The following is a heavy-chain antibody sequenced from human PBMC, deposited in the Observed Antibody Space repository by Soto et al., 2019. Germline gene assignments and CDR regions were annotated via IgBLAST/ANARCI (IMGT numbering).Heavy chain of an antibody. J-gene: IGHJ4*02. CDR1: GYTFTSYV. Sequence: SVKVSLNASGYTFTSYVISLVRHSPGQGLEWMGWISAYNGNTNYAQKLQDRVTFTRDTSTTTAHMELSSLTYEDTSLYYCARDLADDPDCFFDYWGQGTLVTVSS. CDR2: ISAYNGNT. D-gene: IGHD2-21*02. CDR3: ARDLADDPDCFFDY. V-gene: IGHV1-18*01.